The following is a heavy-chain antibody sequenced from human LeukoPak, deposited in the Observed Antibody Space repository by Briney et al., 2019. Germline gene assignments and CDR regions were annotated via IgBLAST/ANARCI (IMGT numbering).Heavy chain of an antibody. Sequence: GGPLRLSCAASGFTFSSYSMNWVRQAPGKGLEWVSSISSSSSYIYYADSVKGRFTISSDNAKSSLYLQMNSLRAEDTAVYYCARDASPHYYGSGASRLDPWGQGTLVTVSS. CDR3: ARDASPHYYGSGASRLDP. D-gene: IGHD3-10*01. CDR1: GFTFSSYS. CDR2: ISSSSSYI. V-gene: IGHV3-21*01. J-gene: IGHJ5*02.